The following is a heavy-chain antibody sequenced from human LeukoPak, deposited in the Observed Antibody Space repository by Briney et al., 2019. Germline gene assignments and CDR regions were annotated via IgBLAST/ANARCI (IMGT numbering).Heavy chain of an antibody. CDR2: IIPIFGTA. CDR3: ATTTLTYYYGMDV. V-gene: IGHV1-69*13. D-gene: IGHD1-26*01. Sequence: ASVKVSCKASGGTFRSNAISWVRQAPGQGLEWMGGIIPIFGTANYAQKFQGRVTITADESTSTAYMELSSLRSEDTAVYYCATTTLTYYYGMDVWGQGTTVTVSS. CDR1: GGTFRSNA. J-gene: IGHJ6*02.